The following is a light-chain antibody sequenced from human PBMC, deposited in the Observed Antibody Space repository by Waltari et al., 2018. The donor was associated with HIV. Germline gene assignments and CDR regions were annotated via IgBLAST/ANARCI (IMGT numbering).Light chain of an antibody. CDR1: QRVLYSSNNKNF. Sequence: DIVMTQSPDSLAVSLGERATINCKSSQRVLYSSNNKNFLAWYQQKPGQSPKLLIYWASTRETGVPDRFSGSVSGTDFNLTISSLQAEDVAVYYCQQYYSTPWTFGQGTKVEIK. J-gene: IGKJ1*01. V-gene: IGKV4-1*01. CDR2: WAS. CDR3: QQYYSTPWT.